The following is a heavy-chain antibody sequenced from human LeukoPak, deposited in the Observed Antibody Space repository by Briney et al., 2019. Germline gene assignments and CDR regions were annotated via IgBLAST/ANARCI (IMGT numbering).Heavy chain of an antibody. J-gene: IGHJ4*02. CDR3: ARDSGRQLVATFDY. Sequence: GGSLRLSCAASGFTFSSYSMNWVRQAPGKGLEWVAVISYDGSNKYYADSVKGRFTISRDNSKNTLYLQMNSLRAEDTAVYYCARDSGRQLVATFDYWGQGTLVTVSS. D-gene: IGHD6-6*01. CDR2: ISYDGSNK. CDR1: GFTFSSYS. V-gene: IGHV3-30*03.